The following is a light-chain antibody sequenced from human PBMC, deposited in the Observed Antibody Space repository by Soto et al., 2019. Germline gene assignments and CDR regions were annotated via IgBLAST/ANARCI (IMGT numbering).Light chain of an antibody. CDR3: QQYNNWPPT. J-gene: IGKJ2*01. V-gene: IGKV3-15*01. CDR1: QSISIN. Sequence: EIVMTQSPATLSVSPGERATLSCRASQSISINLACYQQKPGQAPRLLIDGATTRATGIPGRFSGSGSGTEFTLAIDSLQSEDFAVYHCQQYNNWPPTFGQGTKLEIK. CDR2: GAT.